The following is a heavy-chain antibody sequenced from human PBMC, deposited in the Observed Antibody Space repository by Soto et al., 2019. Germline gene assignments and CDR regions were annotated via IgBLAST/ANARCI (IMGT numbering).Heavy chain of an antibody. D-gene: IGHD6-13*01. CDR1: GGTFSSYA. V-gene: IGHV1-69*13. CDR3: ARDQSSRDYYYGMDV. CDR2: IIPIFGTA. Sequence: ASVNVSCKASGGTFSSYAISWVRQAPGQGLEWMGGIIPIFGTANYAQKFQGRVTITADESTRTAYMELSSLRSEDTAVYYCARDQSSRDYYYGMDVWGQGTTVTVSS. J-gene: IGHJ6*02.